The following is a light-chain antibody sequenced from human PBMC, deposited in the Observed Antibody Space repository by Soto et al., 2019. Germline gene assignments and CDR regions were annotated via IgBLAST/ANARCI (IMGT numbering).Light chain of an antibody. J-gene: IGKJ1*01. CDR2: WAS. V-gene: IGKV4-1*01. CDR1: HSVLYSANNKNK. CDR3: QQYYNTPRT. Sequence: IVMTQSPEYLSVSLGARATHNCMSGHSVLYSANNKNKLAWYQQKSGQPPKLLIYWASTRESGVPDRFSGSGSGTDFTLTISSLQAEDVAVYYCQQYYNTPRTFGQGTKVDIK.